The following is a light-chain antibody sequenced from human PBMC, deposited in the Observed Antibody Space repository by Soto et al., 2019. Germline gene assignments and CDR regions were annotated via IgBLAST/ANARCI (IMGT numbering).Light chain of an antibody. CDR1: QSVSSY. V-gene: IGKV3-11*01. CDR3: QQRSNLPPWT. J-gene: IGKJ1*01. Sequence: EIVLTQSPATLSLSPGERATLSCRASQSVSSYLAWYQQKPGQAPRLLIYDASNRATGIPARFSGSGSGTDFTLTISSLEPEAFAVYYCQQRSNLPPWTFGQGTKVEIK. CDR2: DAS.